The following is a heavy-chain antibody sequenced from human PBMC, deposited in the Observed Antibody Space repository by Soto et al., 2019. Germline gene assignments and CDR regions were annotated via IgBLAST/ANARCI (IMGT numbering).Heavy chain of an antibody. CDR3: AKRRGAGGHFDY. CDR2: VSIGGST. J-gene: IGHJ4*02. CDR1: GFTFSSYG. V-gene: IGHV3-23*01. Sequence: GGSLRLSCAASGFTFSSYGMGWVRQGPGKGLEWVAVVSIGGSTHYADSVRGRFTISRDNSKNTLSLQMNSLTAEDTAVYFCAKRRGAGGHFDYWGQGALVTVSS. D-gene: IGHD2-15*01.